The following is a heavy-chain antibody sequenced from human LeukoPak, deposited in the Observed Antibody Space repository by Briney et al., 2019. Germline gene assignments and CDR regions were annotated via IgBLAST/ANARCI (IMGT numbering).Heavy chain of an antibody. D-gene: IGHD4-11*01. V-gene: IGHV3-23*01. J-gene: IGHJ4*02. Sequence: GGSLRLSCAASGITFSNYAMSWVRQAPGKGLEWVSGLSASGGLTYYSDSVKGRFTISRDNSKNTLYLQMNSLRADDTAVYYCAKGGSSYSEMDYWGQGTLVTVSS. CDR3: AKGGSSYSEMDY. CDR2: LSASGGLT. CDR1: GITFSNYA.